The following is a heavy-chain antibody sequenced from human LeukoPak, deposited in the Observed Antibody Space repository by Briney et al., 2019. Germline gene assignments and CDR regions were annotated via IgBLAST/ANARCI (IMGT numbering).Heavy chain of an antibody. V-gene: IGHV1-2*06. CDR1: GYTFTGYY. Sequence: ASVKVSCKASGYTFTGYYMHWVRQAPGQGLEWMGRINPNSGGTNYAQKFQGRVTMTRDTSISTAYMELSRLRSEDTAVYYCARGYCSSTTCYSFDYWGQGTLVTVSS. J-gene: IGHJ4*02. CDR2: INPNSGGT. D-gene: IGHD2-2*01. CDR3: ARGYCSSTTCYSFDY.